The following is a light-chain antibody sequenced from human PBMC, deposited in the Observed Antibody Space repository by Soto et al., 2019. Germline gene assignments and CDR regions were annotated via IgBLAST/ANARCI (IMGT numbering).Light chain of an antibody. CDR3: QSYDAKNRYGV. J-gene: IGLJ3*02. V-gene: IGLV6-57*04. Sequence: NFMLTQPLSVSDSPGMTVTISCTRSSGNIANNYVQWYQQRPGSAPATLIFDDDQRPSGVPDRFSAFVDVSSNSASLTISGLKSDDEADYYCQSYDAKNRYGVFGGGTKLTVL. CDR1: SGNIANNY. CDR2: DDD.